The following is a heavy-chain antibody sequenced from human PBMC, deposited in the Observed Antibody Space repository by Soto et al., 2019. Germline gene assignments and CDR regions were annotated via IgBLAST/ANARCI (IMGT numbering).Heavy chain of an antibody. Sequence: ASVKVSWKSSGGTFSSYAISLGRQAPGQGLEWMGGIIPIFGTANYAQKFQGRVTITADESTRTAYMELSSLRSEDTAVYYCAREADYDSSGYYYFYWGQGTLVTVSS. V-gene: IGHV1-69*13. CDR1: GGTFSSYA. CDR3: AREADYDSSGYYYFY. D-gene: IGHD3-22*01. J-gene: IGHJ4*02. CDR2: IIPIFGTA.